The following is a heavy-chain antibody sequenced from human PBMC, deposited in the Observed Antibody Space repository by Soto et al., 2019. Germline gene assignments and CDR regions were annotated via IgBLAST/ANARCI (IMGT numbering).Heavy chain of an antibody. D-gene: IGHD4-4*01. V-gene: IGHV4-34*01. J-gene: IGHJ6*02. Sequence: SETLSLTCAVYGGSLMPLSGYYWSWIRQPPGKGLEWIGEINHSGTTNYNPSLKSRVTMSVDTSKNQFSLKLSSVTAADTAVYYCARLYSNYVLGYYYGMDVWGQGTTVTVSS. CDR3: ARLYSNYVLGYYYGMDV. CDR1: GGSLMPLSGYY. CDR2: INHSGTT.